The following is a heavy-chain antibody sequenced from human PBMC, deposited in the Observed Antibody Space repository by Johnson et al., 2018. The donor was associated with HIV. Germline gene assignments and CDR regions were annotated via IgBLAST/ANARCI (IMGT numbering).Heavy chain of an antibody. CDR3: ARVGGWLDAFDI. J-gene: IGHJ3*02. CDR2: ISYDGSNK. Sequence: QVQLVESGGGVVQPGRSLRLSCAASGFTFSSYAMHWVRQAPGKGLEWVAVISYDGSNKYYADSVKGRFTTSRDNSKNTLDLQMNSLRAEDTAVYYCARVGGWLDAFDIWGQGTMVTVSS. CDR1: GFTFSSYA. D-gene: IGHD6-19*01. V-gene: IGHV3-30-3*01.